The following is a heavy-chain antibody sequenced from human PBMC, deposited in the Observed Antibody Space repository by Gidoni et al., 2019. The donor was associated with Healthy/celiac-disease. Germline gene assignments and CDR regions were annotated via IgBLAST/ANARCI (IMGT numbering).Heavy chain of an antibody. Sequence: EVQLLESAGGLVQPGGSLRISCAASGFTFSSYAMTWVRQAPGTGLEWVSAISGSGGSTYYADSVKGLFTISRDNSKNTLYLPMNSLRAEDTAVYYCSKYGSGFYFSHFDFLGQGTMVTVSS. CDR3: SKYGSGFYFSHFDF. CDR1: GFTFSSYA. J-gene: IGHJ4*02. V-gene: IGHV3-23*01. D-gene: IGHD3-22*01. CDR2: ISGSGGST.